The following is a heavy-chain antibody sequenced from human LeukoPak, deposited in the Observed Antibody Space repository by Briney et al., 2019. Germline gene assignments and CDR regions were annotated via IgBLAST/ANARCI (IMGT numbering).Heavy chain of an antibody. CDR1: GGSFSGYY. J-gene: IGHJ4*02. CDR2: INHSGST. CDR3: ARPRFGYFDY. D-gene: IGHD3-10*01. V-gene: IGHV4-34*01. Sequence: PSETLSLTCAVYGGSFSGYYWSWIRQPPGKGLEWIGEINHSGSTNYNPSLKSRVTTSVDTSKNQFSLKLSSVTAADTAVYYCARPRFGYFDYWGQGTLVTVSS.